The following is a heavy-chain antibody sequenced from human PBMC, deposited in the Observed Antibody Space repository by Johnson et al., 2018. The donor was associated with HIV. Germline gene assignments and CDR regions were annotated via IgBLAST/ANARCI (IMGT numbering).Heavy chain of an antibody. Sequence: MQLVESGGGLVQPGGSLRLSCAASGFTFTSYAMSWVRQAPGKGLEWVSAIGTAGDTYYPGPVKGRFTISRENAKNSLYLQMNSLRAGDTAVYYCARGLWATTPGGAFDIWGQGTMVAVSS. CDR1: GFTFTSYA. V-gene: IGHV3-13*01. D-gene: IGHD1-26*01. J-gene: IGHJ3*02. CDR2: IGTAGDT. CDR3: ARGLWATTPGGAFDI.